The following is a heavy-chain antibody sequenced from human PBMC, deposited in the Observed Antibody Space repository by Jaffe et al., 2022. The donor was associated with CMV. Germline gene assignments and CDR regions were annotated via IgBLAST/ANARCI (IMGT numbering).Heavy chain of an antibody. D-gene: IGHD6-19*01. Sequence: EVQLVESGGGLVQPGGSLRLSCAASGFTFSSYWMSWVRQAPGKGLEWVANIKQDGSEKYYVDSVKGRFTISRDNAKNSLYLQMNSLRAEDTAVYYCARGSGWIAVAGTFDYWGQGTLVTVSS. J-gene: IGHJ4*02. CDR2: IKQDGSEK. CDR1: GFTFSSYW. CDR3: ARGSGWIAVAGTFDY. V-gene: IGHV3-7*03.